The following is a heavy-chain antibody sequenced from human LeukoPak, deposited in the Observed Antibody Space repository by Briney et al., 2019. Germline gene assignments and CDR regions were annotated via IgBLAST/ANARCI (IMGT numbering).Heavy chain of an antibody. V-gene: IGHV4-38-2*02. CDR2: MYHTGST. Sequence: SETLSLTCTVSGYSMSSGYYWGWIRQPPERGLEWIGSMYHTGSTYYNPSLKSRVTISVDTSKNQFSLKLSSVTAADTAVYYCARGPYYYDSSGYFNWFDPWGQGTLVTVSS. CDR3: ARGPYYYDSSGYFNWFDP. CDR1: GYSMSSGYY. D-gene: IGHD3-22*01. J-gene: IGHJ5*02.